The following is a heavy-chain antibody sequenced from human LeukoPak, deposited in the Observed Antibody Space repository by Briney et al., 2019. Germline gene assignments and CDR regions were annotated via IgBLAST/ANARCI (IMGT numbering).Heavy chain of an antibody. Sequence: GASVKVSCKASGYTFTGYYMHWVRQAPGQGLEWMGWINPNSGGTNYAQKSQGRVTITRDTSISTAYMELSRRRSDDTAVYYCARETRQYNWNVGGKNYWGQGTLVTVSA. CDR3: ARETRQYNWNVGGKNY. D-gene: IGHD1-1*01. V-gene: IGHV1-2*02. CDR2: INPNSGGT. CDR1: GYTFTGYY. J-gene: IGHJ4*02.